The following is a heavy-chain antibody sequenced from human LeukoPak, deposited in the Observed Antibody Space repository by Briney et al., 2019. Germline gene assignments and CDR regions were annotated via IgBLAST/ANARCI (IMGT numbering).Heavy chain of an antibody. CDR1: GFTFTSYA. V-gene: IGHV3-23*01. Sequence: PGGSLRLSCAASGFTFTSYAMTWVRQAPGEGLQLVSAISGSGGSTYYADSVKGRFTISRDNSKNTLYLQMNSLRAEDTAVYYCAKLSAVVMVVATVDYWGQGTLVTVSS. CDR3: AKLSAVVMVVATVDY. CDR2: ISGSGGST. J-gene: IGHJ4*02. D-gene: IGHD2-15*01.